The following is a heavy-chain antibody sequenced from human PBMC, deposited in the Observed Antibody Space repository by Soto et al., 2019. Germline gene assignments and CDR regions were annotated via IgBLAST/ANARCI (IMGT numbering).Heavy chain of an antibody. D-gene: IGHD2-2*01. CDR1: GYTFTSYY. CDR3: ASRGACIRTSCSLDY. CDR2: INPSGGST. Sequence: ASVKVSCKASGYTFTSYYIHWVRQAPGQGLEWMGIINPSGGSTTYAQKFQGRVTMTRDTSTSTVYMELSSLRSEDTAVYYCASRGACIRTSCSLDYWGQGNLVTVSS. V-gene: IGHV1-46*01. J-gene: IGHJ4*02.